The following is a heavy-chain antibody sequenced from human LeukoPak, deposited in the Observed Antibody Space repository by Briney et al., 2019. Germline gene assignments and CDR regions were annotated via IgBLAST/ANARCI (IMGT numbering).Heavy chain of an antibody. D-gene: IGHD2-8*01. CDR3: ARLNGVWAFDI. CDR2: IFYTGST. V-gene: IGHV4-59*08. CDR1: GGSISSYY. J-gene: IGHJ3*02. Sequence: SETLSLTCTVSGGSISSYYWSWIRQPPGKGLEWIGYIFYTGSTNYNPSLKSRVTISLDTFKNQFSLKLSSVTAADTAVYYCARLNGVWAFDIWGQGTMVTVSS.